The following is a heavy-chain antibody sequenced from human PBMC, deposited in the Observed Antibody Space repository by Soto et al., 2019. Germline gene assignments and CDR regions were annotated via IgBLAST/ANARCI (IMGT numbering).Heavy chain of an antibody. CDR1: GYTFTSYA. J-gene: IGHJ4*02. CDR3: ARDLRYSYIFDY. D-gene: IGHD5-18*01. Sequence: ASVKVSCKASGYTFTSYAMHWVRQAPGQRLEWMGWINAGNGNTKYSQKFQGRVTITRDTSASTAYMELSSLRSEDTAVYYCARDLRYSYIFDYWGQGTLVTVSS. CDR2: INAGNGNT. V-gene: IGHV1-3*01.